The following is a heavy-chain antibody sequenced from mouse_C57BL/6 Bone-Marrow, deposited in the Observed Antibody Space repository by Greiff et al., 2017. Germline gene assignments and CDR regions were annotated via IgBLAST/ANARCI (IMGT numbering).Heavy chain of an antibody. CDR2: ISSGGSYT. V-gene: IGHV5-6*01. CDR1: GFTFSSYG. D-gene: IGHD1-1*01. J-gene: IGHJ2*01. CDR3: ARQGCEYGSSSDY. Sequence: EVKLMESGGDLVKPGGSLKLSCAASGFTFSSYGMSWVRQTPDKRLEWVATISSGGSYTYYPDSVKGRFTIDRDNAKNTLYLQMSSLKSDDTAMYYCARQGCEYGSSSDYWGQGTTLTVSS.